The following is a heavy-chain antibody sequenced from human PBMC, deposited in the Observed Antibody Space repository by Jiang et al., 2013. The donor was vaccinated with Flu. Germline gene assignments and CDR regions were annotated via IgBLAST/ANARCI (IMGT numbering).Heavy chain of an antibody. CDR3: ARIRTTDGYSYGHPFDY. V-gene: IGHV2-70*11. CDR1: GFSLSTSGMC. D-gene: IGHD5-18*01. J-gene: IGHJ4*02. Sequence: KPTQTLTLTCTFSGFSLSTSGMCVSWIRQPPGKALEWLARIDWDDDKYYSTSLKTRLTISKDTSKNQVVLTMTNMDPVDTATYYCARIRTTDGYSYGHPFDYWGQGTLVTVSS. CDR2: IDWDDDK.